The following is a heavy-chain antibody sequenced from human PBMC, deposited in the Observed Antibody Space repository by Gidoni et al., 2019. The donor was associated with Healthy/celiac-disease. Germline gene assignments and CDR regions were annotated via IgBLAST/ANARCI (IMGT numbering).Heavy chain of an antibody. Sequence: SGGSISSYYWSWIRQPPGKGLEWIGYIYYSGSTNYNPSLKSRVTISVDTSKNQFSLKLSSVTAADTAVYYCARAVDTVVTYFDYWGQGTLVTVSS. CDR3: ARAVDTVVTYFDY. CDR2: IYYSGST. CDR1: GGSISSYY. D-gene: IGHD2-15*01. V-gene: IGHV4-59*01. J-gene: IGHJ4*02.